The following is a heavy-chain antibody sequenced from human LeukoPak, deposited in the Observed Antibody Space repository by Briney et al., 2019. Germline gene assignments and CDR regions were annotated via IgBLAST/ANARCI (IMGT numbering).Heavy chain of an antibody. CDR2: ISGRGGIR. V-gene: IGHV3-23*01. J-gene: IGHJ4*02. D-gene: IGHD3-22*01. Sequence: GGSLRLSCAASGFTFSSYAMSWVRQAPGKGLEWGSAISGRGGIRYYADSVKGRVTISRDNSKNTLYLQMNSLRAEDTAVYYCAKDRQYSYYYDSSDLDYWGQGTLVTVSS. CDR3: AKDRQYSYYYDSSDLDY. CDR1: GFTFSSYA.